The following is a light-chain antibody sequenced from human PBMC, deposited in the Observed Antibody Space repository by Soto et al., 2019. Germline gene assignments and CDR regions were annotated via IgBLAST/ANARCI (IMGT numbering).Light chain of an antibody. Sequence: DNQMTQSPTTLSASVGDRITITCRASQSISSWLAWYQQKPGKAPKLLIYDASSLESGVPSRFSGSGSGTEFTLTISSLQPDDFATYYCQKYNSYLWTFGQGTKVEIK. CDR2: DAS. J-gene: IGKJ1*01. CDR3: QKYNSYLWT. V-gene: IGKV1-5*01. CDR1: QSISSW.